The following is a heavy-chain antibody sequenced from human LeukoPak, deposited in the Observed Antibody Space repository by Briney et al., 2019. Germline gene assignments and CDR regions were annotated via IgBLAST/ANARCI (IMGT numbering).Heavy chain of an antibody. CDR1: GGSISSYY. CDR3: AVRGAARHGPYYYYYMDV. J-gene: IGHJ6*03. CDR2: IYTSGST. D-gene: IGHD6-6*01. Sequence: PSETLSLTCTVSGGSISSYYWSWIRQPAGKGLEWIGRIYTSGSTNYNPSLKSRVTISVDTSKNQFSLKLSSVTAADTAVYYCAVRGAARHGPYYYYYMDVWGKGTTVTVSS. V-gene: IGHV4-4*07.